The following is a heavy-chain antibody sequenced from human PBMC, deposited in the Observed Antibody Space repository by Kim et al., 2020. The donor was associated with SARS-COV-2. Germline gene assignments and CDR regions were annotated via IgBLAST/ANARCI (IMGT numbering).Heavy chain of an antibody. D-gene: IGHD2-2*01. Sequence: GGSLRLSCAASGFTFSSYAMHWVRQAPGKGLEWVAVISYDGSNKYYADSVKGRFTISRDNSKNTLYLQMNSLRAEDTAVYYCAREHCSSTSCYLYYYYYGMDVWGQGTTVTVSS. V-gene: IGHV3-30-3*01. CDR3: AREHCSSTSCYLYYYYYGMDV. CDR1: GFTFSSYA. J-gene: IGHJ6*02. CDR2: ISYDGSNK.